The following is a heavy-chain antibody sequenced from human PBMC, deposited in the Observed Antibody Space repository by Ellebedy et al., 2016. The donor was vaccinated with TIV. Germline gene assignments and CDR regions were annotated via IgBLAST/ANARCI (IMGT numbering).Heavy chain of an antibody. V-gene: IGHV3-30*03. D-gene: IGHD3-10*02. CDR3: ARVFESYSLDW. CDR2: FSYDGSEE. J-gene: IGHJ4*02. Sequence: PGGSLRLSCAASGFAFSSYGMHWVRQAPGKGLEWVSIFSYDGSEEHYADSVKGRFTISRHNSKNTLFLHMNSLRTEDTAVYYCARVFESYSLDWWGQGTLVTVSS. CDR1: GFAFSSYG.